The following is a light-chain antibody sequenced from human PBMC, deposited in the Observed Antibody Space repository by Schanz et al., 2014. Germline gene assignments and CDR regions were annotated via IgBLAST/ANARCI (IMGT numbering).Light chain of an antibody. V-gene: IGLV4-60*02. CDR1: SEHSSYI. CDR3: QTWGTGIQV. CDR2: LEGSGNY. J-gene: IGLJ3*02. Sequence: QSVLTQSSSASASLGSSVKLTCTLSSEHSSYIIAWHQQQPGKAPRYLMKLEGSGNYNKGSGVPDRFSGSSSGADRYLTISNLQFEDEADYYCQTWGTGIQVFAGGTKVTVL.